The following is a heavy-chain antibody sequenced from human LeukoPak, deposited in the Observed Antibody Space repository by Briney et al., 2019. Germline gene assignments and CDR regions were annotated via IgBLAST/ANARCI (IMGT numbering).Heavy chain of an antibody. J-gene: IGHJ3*02. CDR1: GFTFSSYG. D-gene: IGHD1-20*01. CDR3: AKGGLYNWNDGDAFDI. CDR2: ISYDGSNK. Sequence: GGSLRLSCAASGFTFSSYGMHWVRQAPGKGLEWVAVISYDGSNKYYADSVKGRFTISRDNSKNTLYPQMNSLRAEDTAVYYCAKGGLYNWNDGDAFDIWGQGTMVTVSS. V-gene: IGHV3-30*18.